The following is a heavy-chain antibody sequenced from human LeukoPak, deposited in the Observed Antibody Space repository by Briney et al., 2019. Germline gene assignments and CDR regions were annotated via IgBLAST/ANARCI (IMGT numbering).Heavy chain of an antibody. CDR2: ISWNSGSI. J-gene: IGHJ4*02. V-gene: IGHV3-9*01. CDR3: AKTHSSGWYGPADY. D-gene: IGHD6-19*01. Sequence: GGSLRLSCAASGFTFDDYVMHWVRQAPGKGLEWVSGISWNSGSIGYADSVKGRFTISRDNAKSSLYLQMNSLRAEDTALYYCAKTHSSGWYGPADYWGQGTLVTVSS. CDR1: GFTFDDYV.